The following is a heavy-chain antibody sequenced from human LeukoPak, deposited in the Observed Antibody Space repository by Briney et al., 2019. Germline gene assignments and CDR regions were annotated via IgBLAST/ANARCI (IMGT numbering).Heavy chain of an antibody. Sequence: SETLSLTCIVSGGSISSYYWSWIRQPPGKGLEWIGYIYYSGSTNYNPSLKSRVTISVDTSKNQFSLRLTSVTAADTAVYYCARLSSGTSSWYDIDYWGQGTLVTVSS. J-gene: IGHJ4*02. CDR2: IYYSGST. V-gene: IGHV4-59*08. D-gene: IGHD6-13*01. CDR1: GGSISSYY. CDR3: ARLSSGTSSWYDIDY.